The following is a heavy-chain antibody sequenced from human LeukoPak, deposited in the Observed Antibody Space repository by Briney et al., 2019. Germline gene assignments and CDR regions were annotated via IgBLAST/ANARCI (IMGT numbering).Heavy chain of an antibody. Sequence: LRLSCAASGFTFSSYEMNWVRQAPGKGLEWIGSIYRSGSTNYNPSLKSRVTISIDTSNNQFSLKLTSVTAADTAVYYCARGDCSSTICYSPMDVWGKGTTVTVSS. D-gene: IGHD2-2*01. CDR2: IYRSGST. J-gene: IGHJ6*03. CDR1: GFTFSSYE. V-gene: IGHV4-38-2*01. CDR3: ARGDCSSTICYSPMDV.